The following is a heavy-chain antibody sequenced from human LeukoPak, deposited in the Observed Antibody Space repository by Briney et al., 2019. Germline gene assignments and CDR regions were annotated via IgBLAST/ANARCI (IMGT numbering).Heavy chain of an antibody. CDR1: GGSISSSSYY. CDR3: RGYSSGWRLLNYFDY. CDR2: IYYSGST. Sequence: SETLSLTCTVSGGSISSSSYYWGWIRQSPGKGLEWIGSIYYSGSTYYNPSLKSRVTTSVDTSKNQFSLKLSSVTAADTAVYYCRGYSSGWRLLNYFDYWGQGTLVTVSS. J-gene: IGHJ4*02. V-gene: IGHV4-39*01. D-gene: IGHD6-19*01.